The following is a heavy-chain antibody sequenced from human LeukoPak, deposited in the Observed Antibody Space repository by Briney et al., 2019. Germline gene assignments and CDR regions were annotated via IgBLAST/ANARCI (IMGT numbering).Heavy chain of an antibody. V-gene: IGHV5-51*01. CDR2: IYPGDSDT. Sequence: GESLKISCKGSGYSFTSYWIGWVRQMPGKGLEWMGIIYPGDSDTRYSPSFQGRVTISADKSISTAYLQWSSLKASDTAMYYCARHRYYYDSSGLYNWFDPWGQGTLVTVSS. CDR3: ARHRYYYDSSGLYNWFDP. D-gene: IGHD3-22*01. J-gene: IGHJ5*02. CDR1: GYSFTSYW.